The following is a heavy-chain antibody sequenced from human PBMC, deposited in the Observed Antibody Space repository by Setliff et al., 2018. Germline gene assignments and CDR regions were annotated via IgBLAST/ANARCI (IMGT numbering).Heavy chain of an antibody. D-gene: IGHD2-21*02. Sequence: VSGYSISSGYIWGWIRQPPGKGLEWVGNIGHTGSINYNPSLKSRLTISRDTSKNQVSLKLNSVTATDTAVYYCTRDLGHGGDSDYWGQGILVTVSS. CDR1: GYSISSGYI. CDR2: IGHTGSI. J-gene: IGHJ4*02. V-gene: IGHV4-38-2*02. CDR3: TRDLGHGGDSDY.